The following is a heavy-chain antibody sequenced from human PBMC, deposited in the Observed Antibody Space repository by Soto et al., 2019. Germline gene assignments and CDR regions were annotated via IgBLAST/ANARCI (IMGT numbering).Heavy chain of an antibody. CDR3: ARGNGVSNSIELVRFFDY. V-gene: IGHV4-34*01. Sequence: SETLSLTCAVYGGSFSGYYWSWIRQPPGKGLEWIGEINHSGSTNYNPSLKSRVTISVDTSKNQFSLKLSSVTAADTAVYYCARGNGVSNSIELVRFFDYWGQGTLVTVSS. D-gene: IGHD6-6*01. J-gene: IGHJ4*02. CDR2: INHSGST. CDR1: GGSFSGYY.